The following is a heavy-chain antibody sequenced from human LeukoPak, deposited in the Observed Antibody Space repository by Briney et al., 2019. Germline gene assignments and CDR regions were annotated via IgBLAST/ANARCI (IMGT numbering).Heavy chain of an antibody. CDR2: IIPIFGTA. CDR3: ARVATPRYCSTTSCYWKGRFDP. D-gene: IGHD2-2*01. Sequence: GASVKVSCKASGYTFTGYYMHWVRQAPGQGLEWMGGIIPIFGTAHYAQKFQGRVTITADESTSTAYMELSSLRSEDTAVYYCARVATPRYCSTTSCYWKGRFDPWGQGTLVTVSS. V-gene: IGHV1-69*13. J-gene: IGHJ5*02. CDR1: GYTFTGYY.